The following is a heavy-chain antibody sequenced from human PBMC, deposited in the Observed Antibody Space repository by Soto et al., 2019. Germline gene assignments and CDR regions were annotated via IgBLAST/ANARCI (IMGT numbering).Heavy chain of an antibody. D-gene: IGHD6-13*01. CDR3: AGGVAAADAPPDYYGMDV. J-gene: IGHJ6*04. CDR1: GGTFSSYT. Sequence: SVKVSCKASGGTFSSYTISWVRQAPGQGLEWMGRIIPILGIANYAQKFQGRVTITADKSTSTAYMELSSLRSEDTAVYYCAGGVAAADAPPDYYGMDVWGEGTTVTFSS. V-gene: IGHV1-69*02. CDR2: IIPILGIA.